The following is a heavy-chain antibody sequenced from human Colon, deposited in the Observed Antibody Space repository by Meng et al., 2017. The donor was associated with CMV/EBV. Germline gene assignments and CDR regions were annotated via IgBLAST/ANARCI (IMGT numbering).Heavy chain of an antibody. D-gene: IGHD2/OR15-2a*01. CDR3: ARPHSNS. J-gene: IGHJ4*02. CDR1: GGSITSSKYV. Sequence: LSLPCNVSGGSITSSKYVWGWIRQPPGKGLEWSGSMYYSGTTYYNPSLKSRITISVDTSKNQFSRRLTSVTAADTAVYYCARPHSNSWGQGTLVTVSS. CDR2: MYYSGTT. V-gene: IGHV4-39*07.